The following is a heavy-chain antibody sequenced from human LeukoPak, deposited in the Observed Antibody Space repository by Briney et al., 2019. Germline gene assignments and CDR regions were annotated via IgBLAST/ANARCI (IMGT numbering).Heavy chain of an antibody. Sequence: PSETLSLTCTVSGGSISSYYWSWIRQPPGKGLEWIGYIYYSGSTNYNPSLKSRVTISVDTSKNQFSLKLSSVTAADTAVYYCARDMGGYYDSSGYYPYDAFDIWGQGTMVTVSS. V-gene: IGHV4-59*01. CDR3: ARDMGGYYDSSGYYPYDAFDI. CDR1: GGSISSYY. J-gene: IGHJ3*02. CDR2: IYYSGST. D-gene: IGHD3-22*01.